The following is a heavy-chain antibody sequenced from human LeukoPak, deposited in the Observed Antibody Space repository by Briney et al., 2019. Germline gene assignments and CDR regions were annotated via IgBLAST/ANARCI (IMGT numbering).Heavy chain of an antibody. V-gene: IGHV3-30*02. J-gene: IGHJ6*04. Sequence: GGSLRLSCAASGFSFSRYGTHWVRQAPGKGLEWVAFILFDGSNKYYTDSVKGRFTISRDDSKNTLFLQMKSLRAEDTAVYYCAELGITMIGGVWGKGTSVTISS. D-gene: IGHD3-10*02. CDR1: GFSFSRYG. CDR2: ILFDGSNK. CDR3: AELGITMIGGV.